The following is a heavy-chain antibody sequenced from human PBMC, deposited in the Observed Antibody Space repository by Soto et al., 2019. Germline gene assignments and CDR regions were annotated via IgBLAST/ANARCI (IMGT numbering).Heavy chain of an antibody. J-gene: IGHJ4*02. CDR2: IMPFFGSG. CDR3: ARDSAGYYSHFVY. CDR1: RGTFTNYA. D-gene: IGHD3-22*01. V-gene: IGHV1-69*01. Sequence: QVYLVQSGAEVKKPGSSVKVSCKALRGTFTNYAFSWVRQAPGQGLEWMGGIMPFFGSGNYAQKFQGRINITADESTRSVYLKLTSLRSEDTAVYYCARDSAGYYSHFVYWGQGTLVTVSS.